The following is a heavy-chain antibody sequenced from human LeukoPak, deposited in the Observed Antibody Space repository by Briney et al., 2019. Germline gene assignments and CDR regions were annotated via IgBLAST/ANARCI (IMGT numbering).Heavy chain of an antibody. V-gene: IGHV3-74*01. Sequence: GGSLRLSRTASGFTFSSYWMHWVRQAPGKGLVWVSRIYSDGSSTSYADSVKGRFTISRDNAKNTLYLQMNSLRSEDTAVYYCARTYGSGRYPGDWFDPWGQGTLVTVSS. CDR1: GFTFSSYW. CDR3: ARTYGSGRYPGDWFDP. D-gene: IGHD6-19*01. J-gene: IGHJ5*02. CDR2: IYSDGSST.